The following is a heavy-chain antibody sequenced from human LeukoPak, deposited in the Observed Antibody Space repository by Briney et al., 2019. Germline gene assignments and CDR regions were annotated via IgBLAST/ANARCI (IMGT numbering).Heavy chain of an antibody. J-gene: IGHJ4*02. CDR2: IWYDGSDK. CDR1: GFAFSSYG. Sequence: PGGSLRLSCAVSGFAFSSYGTHWVRQAPGKGLEWVAIIWYDGSDKYYGDSVKGRFTISRDNSKNTLYLQMNSLRAEDTAVYYCTILAVASDFDYWGQGTLVTVSS. CDR3: TILAVASDFDY. V-gene: IGHV3-33*01. D-gene: IGHD6-19*01.